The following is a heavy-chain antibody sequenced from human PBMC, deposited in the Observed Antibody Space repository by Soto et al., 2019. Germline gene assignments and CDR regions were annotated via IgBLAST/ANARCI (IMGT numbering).Heavy chain of an antibody. D-gene: IGHD6-13*01. CDR1: GYSFTSYW. V-gene: IGHV5-51*01. Sequence: GESLKISCKGSGYSFTSYWIGWVRQMPGKGLEWMGIIYPGDSDTRYSPSFQGQVTISADKSISTAYLQWSSLKASDTAMYYCASRGSLAAAPYYYGMDVWGQGTTVTVSS. J-gene: IGHJ6*02. CDR3: ASRGSLAAAPYYYGMDV. CDR2: IYPGDSDT.